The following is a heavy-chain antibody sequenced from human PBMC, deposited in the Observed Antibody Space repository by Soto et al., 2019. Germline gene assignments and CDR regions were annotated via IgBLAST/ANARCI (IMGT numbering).Heavy chain of an antibody. Sequence: EVQLLESGGGLVQPGGSLRLSCAASGFPFSSYAMSWVRQAPGKGPYWVSAISGSGGSTYYADSVKGRFTISRDNSENTLYLEMNSLRDEDTAVYYCASGFLWFGELSVDYWGQGTLVTVSS. D-gene: IGHD3-10*01. CDR1: GFPFSSYA. V-gene: IGHV3-23*01. CDR3: ASGFLWFGELSVDY. J-gene: IGHJ4*02. CDR2: ISGSGGST.